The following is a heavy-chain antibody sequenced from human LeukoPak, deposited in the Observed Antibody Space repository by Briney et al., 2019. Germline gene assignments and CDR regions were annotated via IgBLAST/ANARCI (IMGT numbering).Heavy chain of an antibody. CDR3: ARGGYYDSSGYYSTLYNWFDP. CDR1: GGSFSGYY. Sequence: SETLSLTCAVYGGSFSGYYWSWIRQPPGKGLEWIGEINHSGSTNYNPSLKSRVTISVDTSKNQFSLTLSSVTAADTAVYYCARGGYYDSSGYYSTLYNWFDPWGQGTLVTVSS. CDR2: INHSGST. J-gene: IGHJ5*02. D-gene: IGHD3-22*01. V-gene: IGHV4-34*01.